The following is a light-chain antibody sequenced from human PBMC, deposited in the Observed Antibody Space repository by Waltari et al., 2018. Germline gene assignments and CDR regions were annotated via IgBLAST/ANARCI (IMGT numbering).Light chain of an antibody. CDR3: LQYNSYPRT. CDR1: QGINDY. CDR2: GVS. J-gene: IGKJ1*01. Sequence: DIQMTLSPSSLSASIGDRVTITCRASQGINDYLAWFQQRPGKAPKSLIYGVSSLQRGVPSKFSGRGSGTEFTLTISSLQPEDFATYYCLQYNSYPRTFGQGTKVEIK. V-gene: IGKV1-16*02.